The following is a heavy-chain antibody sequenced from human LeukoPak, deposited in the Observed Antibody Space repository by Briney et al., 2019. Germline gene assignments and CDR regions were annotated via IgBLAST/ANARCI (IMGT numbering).Heavy chain of an antibody. J-gene: IGHJ5*02. Sequence: ASVRISCKASGGTFSTYPISWGRQAPGQGLEWMGGIIPVFGTANYAQKFQGRVTITADESTRTAYMELTSLRSADTAVYYCARDRVEYVRYGVRGPTDYNWFDPWGQGTLVTVSS. V-gene: IGHV1-69*13. CDR3: ARDRVEYVRYGVRGPTDYNWFDP. CDR1: GGTFSTYP. CDR2: IIPVFGTA. D-gene: IGHD3-10*01.